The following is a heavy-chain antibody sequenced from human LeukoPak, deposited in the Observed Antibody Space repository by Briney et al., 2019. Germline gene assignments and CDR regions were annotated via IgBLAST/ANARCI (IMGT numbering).Heavy chain of an antibody. CDR1: DGSVSSVGYY. Sequence: PSETLSLTCTVSDGSVSSVGYYWGWIRQPPGKGLEWIGSIYYSGTTYYNPSLASRVTIFVDTSKNQFSLRPSSVTAADTAVYYCARRDQAIDYWGQGTLVTVSS. D-gene: IGHD5-24*01. CDR3: ARRDQAIDY. J-gene: IGHJ4*02. V-gene: IGHV4-39*01. CDR2: IYYSGTT.